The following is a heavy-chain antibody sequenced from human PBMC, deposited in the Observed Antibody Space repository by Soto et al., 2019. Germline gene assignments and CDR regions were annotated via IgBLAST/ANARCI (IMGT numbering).Heavy chain of an antibody. D-gene: IGHD3-3*01. CDR3: AKSPDYDFWSGYLINFDY. J-gene: IGHJ4*02. CDR2: ISGSGGST. CDR1: GFTFSSYA. Sequence: PGGSLRLSCAASGFTFSSYAMSWVRQAPGKGLEWVSAISGSGGSTYYADSVKGRFTISRDNSKNTLYLQMNSLRAEDTAVYYCAKSPDYDFWSGYLINFDYWGQGTLVTVSS. V-gene: IGHV3-23*01.